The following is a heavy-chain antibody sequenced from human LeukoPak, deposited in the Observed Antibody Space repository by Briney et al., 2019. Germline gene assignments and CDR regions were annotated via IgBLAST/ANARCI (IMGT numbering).Heavy chain of an antibody. D-gene: IGHD5-24*01. CDR3: AKDLIVSGTATIMDY. Sequence: PGGSLRLSCAASGFTFDDYGMSWVRQAPGKGLEWVSGINWNGGSTGYADSVKGRFTISRDNSKNTLYLQMNSLRAEDTAVYYCAKDLIVSGTATIMDYWGQGTLVTVSS. CDR1: GFTFDDYG. V-gene: IGHV3-20*04. J-gene: IGHJ4*02. CDR2: INWNGGST.